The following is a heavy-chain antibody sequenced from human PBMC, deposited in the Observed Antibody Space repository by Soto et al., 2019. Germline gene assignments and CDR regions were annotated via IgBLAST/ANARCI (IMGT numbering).Heavy chain of an antibody. D-gene: IGHD5-12*01. CDR1: GGSISSGGYY. CDR2: IYYSGST. J-gene: IGHJ5*02. Sequence: QVQLQESGPGLVKPSQTLSLTCTVSGGSISSGGYYWSWIRQHPGKGLEWIGYIYYSGSTYYNPSLKSRVTISVDTSKNQVSLKLSSGTAADTAVYYCAREEGGGYDHRWFDPWGQGTLVTVSS. CDR3: AREEGGGYDHRWFDP. V-gene: IGHV4-31*03.